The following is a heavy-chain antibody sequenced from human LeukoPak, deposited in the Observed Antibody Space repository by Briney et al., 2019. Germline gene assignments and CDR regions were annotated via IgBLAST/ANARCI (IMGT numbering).Heavy chain of an antibody. CDR3: ARDRGAAGYAFDY. J-gene: IGHJ4*02. CDR2: ISAYNGNT. Sequence: ASVKVSCKASGYTFTSYGISWVRQAPGQGLEWMGWISAYNGNTNYAQKLQGRVTMTTDTSTSTAYTELRSLRSDDTAVYYCARDRGAAGYAFDYWGQGTLVTVSS. V-gene: IGHV1-18*01. CDR1: GYTFTSYG. D-gene: IGHD6-13*01.